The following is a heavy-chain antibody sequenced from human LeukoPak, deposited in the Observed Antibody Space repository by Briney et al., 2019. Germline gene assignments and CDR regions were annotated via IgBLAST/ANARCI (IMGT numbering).Heavy chain of an antibody. Sequence: GGSLRLSCAASGFTFSSYAMNWVRQAPGKGLEWVSAISGSGGSTYYADSVKGRFTISRDNSKNTLYLQMNSLRAEDTAVYYCAKEGSYYYDSSDYYYPFEYWGQGTLVTVSS. CDR2: ISGSGGST. V-gene: IGHV3-23*01. CDR1: GFTFSSYA. CDR3: AKEGSYYYDSSDYYYPFEY. J-gene: IGHJ4*02. D-gene: IGHD3-22*01.